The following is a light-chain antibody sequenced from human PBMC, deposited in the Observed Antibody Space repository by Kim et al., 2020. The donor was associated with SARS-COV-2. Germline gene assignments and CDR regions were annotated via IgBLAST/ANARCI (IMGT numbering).Light chain of an antibody. CDR3: QQYGSSPLT. Sequence: SPGERATLSIRASQSVSSSYLAWDQQKPGQAPRLLIYGASSRATCSPDRFSGSGSGTDFTLTISRLEPEDFAVYYCQQYGSSPLTFVQGTRLEIK. CDR1: QSVSSSY. V-gene: IGKV3-20*01. CDR2: GAS. J-gene: IGKJ5*01.